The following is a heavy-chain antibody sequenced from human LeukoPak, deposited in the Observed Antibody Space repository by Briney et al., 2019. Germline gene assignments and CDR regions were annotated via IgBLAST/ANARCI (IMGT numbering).Heavy chain of an antibody. Sequence: GGSLRLSCAASGFTFSSYWMSWVRQAPGKGLEWVANIKQDGSEKFYVDSVKGRFTISRDNAKNSLYLQMNSLRAEDTALYYCIKDIKAGGLDYWGQGTLVTVSS. CDR3: IKDIKAGGLDY. CDR2: IKQDGSEK. V-gene: IGHV3-7*03. D-gene: IGHD5-12*01. CDR1: GFTFSSYW. J-gene: IGHJ4*02.